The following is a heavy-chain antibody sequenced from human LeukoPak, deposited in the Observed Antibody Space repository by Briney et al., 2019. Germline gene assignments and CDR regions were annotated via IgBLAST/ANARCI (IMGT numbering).Heavy chain of an antibody. CDR2: IIPIFGTA. CDR1: GYTFTSYY. D-gene: IGHD3-9*01. Sequence: AASVKVSCKASGYTFTSYYMHWVRQAPGQGLEWMGRIIPIFGTANYAQKFQGRVTITTDESTSTAYMELSSLRSEDTAVYYCASSDFDWSMLGHYYYYMDVWGKGTTVTVSS. CDR3: ASSDFDWSMLGHYYYYMDV. V-gene: IGHV1-69*05. J-gene: IGHJ6*03.